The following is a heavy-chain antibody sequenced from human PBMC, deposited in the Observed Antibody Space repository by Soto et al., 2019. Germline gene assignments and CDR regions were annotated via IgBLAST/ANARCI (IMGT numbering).Heavy chain of an antibody. J-gene: IGHJ1*01. CDR1: GFTFSNYG. CDR3: AKGVPGIAVAGTGYFQH. CDR2: ISSSSGTI. Sequence: PGGSLRLSCAASGFTFSNYGMNWVRQAPGKGLEWISYISSSSGTIYYADSVKGRFTISRDDAKTSLYLQMNSLRAEDTAVYYCAKGVPGIAVAGTGYFQHWGQGTLVTVSS. D-gene: IGHD6-19*01. V-gene: IGHV3-48*01.